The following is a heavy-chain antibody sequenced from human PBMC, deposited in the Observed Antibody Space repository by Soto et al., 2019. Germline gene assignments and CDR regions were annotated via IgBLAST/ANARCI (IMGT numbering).Heavy chain of an antibody. V-gene: IGHV1-2*06. CDR1: GYTFTGYY. CDR2: IHLNSGGT. Sequence: GASVKVSCKASGYTFTGYYVHWVRQAPGHGLEWLGRIHLNSGGTNYAQSFQGRVTMTRNMSVSTVYMEMTGLSSDDTAVYYCASPRELGYSYFYFFTLDVWGQGTTVTVSS. D-gene: IGHD2-21*01. CDR3: ASPRELGYSYFYFFTLDV. J-gene: IGHJ6*02.